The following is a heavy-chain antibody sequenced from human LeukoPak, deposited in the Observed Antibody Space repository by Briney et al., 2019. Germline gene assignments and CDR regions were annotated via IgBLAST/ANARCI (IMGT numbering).Heavy chain of an antibody. CDR2: INQDGSEE. J-gene: IGHJ4*02. V-gene: IGHV3-7*01. Sequence: GGSLRLSCAASGFTFSTSWMTWVRQAPGKGLEWVANINQDGSEEKYADSVKGRSTIFRDNARNSVHLQMNRLRVDDTAVYYCARDPDEWEIPPNYWGQGTLVSVSS. D-gene: IGHD1-26*01. CDR1: GFTFSTSW. CDR3: ARDPDEWEIPPNY.